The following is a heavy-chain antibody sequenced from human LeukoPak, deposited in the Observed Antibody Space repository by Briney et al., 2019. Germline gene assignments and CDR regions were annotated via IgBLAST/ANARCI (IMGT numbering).Heavy chain of an antibody. CDR1: GGSISSFY. D-gene: IGHD4-17*01. CDR2: IYYSGST. CDR3: ARAPPTEVRGDYILDY. J-gene: IGHJ4*02. Sequence: SETLSLTCTVSGGSISSFYWIWITQPPGKGLEWIGYIYYSGSTNYNPSLKSRVTISVDTSKNQFSLKLSSVTAADTAVYYCARAPPTEVRGDYILDYWGQGTLVTVSS. V-gene: IGHV4-59*12.